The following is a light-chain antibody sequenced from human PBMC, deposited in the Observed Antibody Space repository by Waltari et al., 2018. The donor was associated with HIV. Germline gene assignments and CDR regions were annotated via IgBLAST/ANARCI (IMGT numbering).Light chain of an antibody. CDR1: QIVSSN. CDR3: QQYNNWPPWT. J-gene: IGKJ1*01. V-gene: IGKV3-15*01. CDR2: DAS. Sequence: EVVMTQSPATMSVSPGERVTLSCRASQIVSSNLACYQPTPGQAPRLLIYDASTRASGVPARFDGRGSRTDFPLTITSLQSEDFAVYYCQQYNNWPPWTFGQGTRVQIK.